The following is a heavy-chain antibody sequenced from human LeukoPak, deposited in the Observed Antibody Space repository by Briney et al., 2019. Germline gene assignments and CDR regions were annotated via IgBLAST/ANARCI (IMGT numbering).Heavy chain of an antibody. D-gene: IGHD6-19*01. CDR3: ARDSVAGLDY. V-gene: IGHV3-21*01. CDR2: ISSSSSYI. J-gene: IGHJ4*02. CDR1: GFTFSSYS. Sequence: PGGSLRLSCAASGFTFSSYSMNWVRQAPGKGLEWVSSISSSSSYIYYADSVKGRFTISRDNAKNSLYLQMNSLRAEDAAVYYCARDSVAGLDYWGQGTLVTVSS.